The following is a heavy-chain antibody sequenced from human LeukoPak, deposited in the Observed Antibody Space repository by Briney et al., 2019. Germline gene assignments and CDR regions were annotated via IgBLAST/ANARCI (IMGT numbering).Heavy chain of an antibody. V-gene: IGHV3-43D*03. CDR1: GFTFDDYA. D-gene: IGHD4-23*01. CDR2: ISWDGGST. CDR3: AKASYGGNSPPDY. J-gene: IGHJ4*02. Sequence: GGSLRLSCAASGFTFDDYAMHWVRQAPGKGLEWVSLISWDGGSTYYADSVKGRFTTSRDNSKNSLYLQMNSLRAEDTALYYCAKASYGGNSPPDYWGQGTLVTVSS.